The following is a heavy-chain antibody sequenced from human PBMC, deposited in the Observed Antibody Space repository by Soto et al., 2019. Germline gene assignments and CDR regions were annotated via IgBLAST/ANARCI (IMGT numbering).Heavy chain of an antibody. CDR1: GGSFSGYY. D-gene: IGHD3-10*01. Sequence: TSETLSLTCAVYGGSFSGYYWTWIRQPPGTGLEWIGEINHSGSTNYNPSLKSRVTISVDTSKNQFSLRAEDTAVYYCAKQSGSGSYYNVGSGGHFDYWGQGTLVTVSS. J-gene: IGHJ4*02. V-gene: IGHV4-34*01. CDR2: INHSGST. CDR3: AKQSGSGSYYNVGSGGHFDY.